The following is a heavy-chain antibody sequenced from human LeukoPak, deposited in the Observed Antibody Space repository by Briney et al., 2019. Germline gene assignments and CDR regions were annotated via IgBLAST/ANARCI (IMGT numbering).Heavy chain of an antibody. V-gene: IGHV3-21*01. CDR3: AREYSSGYGFDY. J-gene: IGHJ4*02. Sequence: PGGSLRLSCAASGFTFSSYSMNWVRQAPGKGLEWVSSISSSSSYIYYADSVKGRFTISRDNAKNSLYLQMNSLRAEDTAVYYCAREYSSGYGFDYWGQGTPVTVSS. D-gene: IGHD5-18*01. CDR1: GFTFSSYS. CDR2: ISSSSSYI.